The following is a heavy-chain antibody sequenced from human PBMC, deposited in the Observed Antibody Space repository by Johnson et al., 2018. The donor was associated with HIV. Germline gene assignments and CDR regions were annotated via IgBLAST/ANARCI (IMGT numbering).Heavy chain of an antibody. CDR2: ISYDGGSK. D-gene: IGHD6-13*01. V-gene: IGHV3-30*04. CDR1: GFTFSSYP. Sequence: VQLVESGGGLVKPGGSLRLSCPASGFTFSSYPMHWVRQAPGKGLEWVAIISYDGGSKYSANSVKGRFTIPRDNSKNTLYLQMNSLRAEDTAVYYCARDSGRYSSSWATFGAFDIWGQGTMVTVSS. J-gene: IGHJ3*02. CDR3: ARDSGRYSSSWATFGAFDI.